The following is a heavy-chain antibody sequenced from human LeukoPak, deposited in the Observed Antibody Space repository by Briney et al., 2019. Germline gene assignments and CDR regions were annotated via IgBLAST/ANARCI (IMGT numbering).Heavy chain of an antibody. J-gene: IGHJ4*02. CDR1: SGSINSYY. CDR3: GRQGYTASYYFLDY. Sequence: SETLSLTCTVSSGSINSYYRGWVRQPPGKGLEWIGRIYTTGTTQYNPSLRSRVTMSVDTSTNQFSLNLRSMTAADTAVYYCGRQGYTASYYFLDYWSQGTLVAVS. CDR2: IYTTGTT. D-gene: IGHD1-26*01. V-gene: IGHV4-4*07.